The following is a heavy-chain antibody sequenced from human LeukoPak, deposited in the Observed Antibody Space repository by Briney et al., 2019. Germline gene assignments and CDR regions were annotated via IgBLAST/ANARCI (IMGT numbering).Heavy chain of an antibody. CDR1: GFTFSSYA. V-gene: IGHV3-23*01. D-gene: IGHD1-26*01. J-gene: IGHJ6*02. CDR2: ISGSGGNT. Sequence: GGSLRLSCAASGFTFSSYAMTWVRQATGKGLEWVSLISGSGGNTYYADSVKGRFSISRDNSKNTLSLQMNSLRAEDTAVYYCAKDVRVGGGGMDVWGQGTPVTVSS. CDR3: AKDVRVGGGGMDV.